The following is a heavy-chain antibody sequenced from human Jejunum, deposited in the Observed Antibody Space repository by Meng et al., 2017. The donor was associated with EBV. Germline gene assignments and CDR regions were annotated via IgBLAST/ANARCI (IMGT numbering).Heavy chain of an antibody. Sequence: QDQLVQSGAEVKKPGASVKVSCKASGFIFTNYGISWVRQAPGQGLEWMGWISPYNGNTDSAQKFQGRVTMTTDTSTNTAYMELRSLSSDDTAVYFCARDVLHYDFWSGYFDHWGQGPLVTVYS. CDR1: GFIFTNYG. CDR3: ARDVLHYDFWSGYFDH. CDR2: ISPYNGNT. D-gene: IGHD3-3*01. V-gene: IGHV1-18*01. J-gene: IGHJ4*02.